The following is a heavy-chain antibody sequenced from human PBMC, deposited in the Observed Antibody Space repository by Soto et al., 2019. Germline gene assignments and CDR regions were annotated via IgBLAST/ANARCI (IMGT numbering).Heavy chain of an antibody. CDR2: INGDAGRT. Sequence: EVQLLESGGGLVQPGGSLRLSCAASGFTFSNYVMSWVRQAPGKGLEWVSNINGDAGRTSYADSVKGRFTIFRDNSRSTWYLQMNSLRAEDTAVYHCTRGSHYHCIGNTCPEETWGQGTLATVSS. CDR1: GFTFSNYV. V-gene: IGHV3-23*01. CDR3: TRGSHYHCIGNTCPEET. D-gene: IGHD2-15*01. J-gene: IGHJ4*02.